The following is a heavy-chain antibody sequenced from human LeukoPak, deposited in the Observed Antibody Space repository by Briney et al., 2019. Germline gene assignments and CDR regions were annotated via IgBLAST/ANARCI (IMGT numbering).Heavy chain of an antibody. J-gene: IGHJ4*02. Sequence: PGGSLRLSCAASGFTFSNYAMSWVRQAPGKGLEWVSVISVSGGSTNFADSVKGRFTSSRDNSKNTLYLQMHSLRVEDTAVYYCAQGRLGYSYGAFDHWGQGTLVTVSS. D-gene: IGHD5-18*01. CDR3: AQGRLGYSYGAFDH. CDR1: GFTFSNYA. V-gene: IGHV3-23*01. CDR2: ISVSGGST.